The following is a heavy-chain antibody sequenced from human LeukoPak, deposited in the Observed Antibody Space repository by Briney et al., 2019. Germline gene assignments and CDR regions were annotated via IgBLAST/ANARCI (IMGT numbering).Heavy chain of an antibody. J-gene: IGHJ6*03. D-gene: IGHD3-10*01. CDR2: ISYDGSNK. Sequence: GGSLRLSCAASGFTFSSYGMHWVRQAPGKGLEWVAVISYDGSNKYYADSVKGRFTISRDNSKNTLYLQMNSLRAEDTAVYCCAGDYYGSGSYVYYMDVWGKGTTVTVSS. CDR3: AGDYYGSGSYVYYMDV. CDR1: GFTFSSYG. V-gene: IGHV3-30*03.